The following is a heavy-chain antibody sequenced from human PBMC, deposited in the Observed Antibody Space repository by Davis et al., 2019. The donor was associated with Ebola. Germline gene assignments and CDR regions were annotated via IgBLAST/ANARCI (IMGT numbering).Heavy chain of an antibody. Sequence: PSETLSLTCAVSGGSISSSNWWSWVRQPPGKGLEWIGEIYHSGSTNYNPSLKSRVTISVDTSKNQFSLKLSSVTAADTAVYYCASQSPRSAWWYFDYWGQGTLVTVSS. CDR2: IYHSGST. V-gene: IGHV4-4*02. CDR1: GGSISSSNW. CDR3: ASQSPRSAWWYFDY. D-gene: IGHD2-15*01. J-gene: IGHJ4*02.